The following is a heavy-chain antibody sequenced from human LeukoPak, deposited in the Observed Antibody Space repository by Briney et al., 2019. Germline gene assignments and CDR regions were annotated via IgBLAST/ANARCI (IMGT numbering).Heavy chain of an antibody. V-gene: IGHV1-18*01. CDR3: ARVYYDSRGPGEDAFDI. Sequence: ASVKVSCKASGYTFTSYGISWVRQAPGQGLEWMGWISAYNGNTNYAQKLQGRVTMTTDTSTSTAYLELRSLRSDDTAVYYCARVYYDSRGPGEDAFDIWGQGTMVTVSS. D-gene: IGHD3-22*01. J-gene: IGHJ3*02. CDR1: GYTFTSYG. CDR2: ISAYNGNT.